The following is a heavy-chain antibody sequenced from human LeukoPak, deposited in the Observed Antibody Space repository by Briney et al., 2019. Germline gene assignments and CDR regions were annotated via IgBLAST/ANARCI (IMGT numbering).Heavy chain of an antibody. J-gene: IGHJ5*02. CDR1: GFTVSSNY. CDR3: ARAPRRTRWFDP. Sequence: GSLRLSCAASGFTVSSNYMSWVRQAPGKGLEWIGEINHSGSTNYNPSLKSRVTISVDTSKNQFSLKLSSVTAADTAVYYCARAPRRTRWFDPWGQGTLVTVSS. CDR2: INHSGST. V-gene: IGHV4-34*01.